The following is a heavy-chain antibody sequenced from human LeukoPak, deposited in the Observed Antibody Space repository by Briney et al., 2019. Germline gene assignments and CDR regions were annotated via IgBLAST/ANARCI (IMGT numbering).Heavy chain of an antibody. D-gene: IGHD5-18*01. CDR3: VKSRGYSYGYSYYFDY. Sequence: ESLQISCKGSGYSFTTNWIGWVRQMPGKGLEWMGIIYPGDSETRYSPSFQGQVTISADKSITTAYLQWSSLKASDTAMYYCVKSRGYSYGYSYYFDYWGQGSLVSVSS. CDR1: GYSFTTNW. V-gene: IGHV5-51*01. J-gene: IGHJ4*02. CDR2: IYPGDSET.